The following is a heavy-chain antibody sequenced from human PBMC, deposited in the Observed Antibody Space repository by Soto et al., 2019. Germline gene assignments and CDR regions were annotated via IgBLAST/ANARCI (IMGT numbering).Heavy chain of an antibody. CDR2: INHSGST. D-gene: IGHD2-15*01. CDR1: GGSFSGYY. V-gene: IGHV4-34*01. CDR3: AKKRGYCRGGSCYSHYYYMDV. J-gene: IGHJ6*03. Sequence: SETLSLTCAVYGGSFSGYYWSWIRQPPGKGLEWIGEINHSGSTNYNPSLKSRVNISVDTSKSQFSLKLSSVTAADTAVYYCAKKRGYCRGGSCYSHYYYMDVWGKGTTVTVSS.